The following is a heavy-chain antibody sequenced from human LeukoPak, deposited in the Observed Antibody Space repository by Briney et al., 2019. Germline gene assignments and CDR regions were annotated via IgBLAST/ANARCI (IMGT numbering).Heavy chain of an antibody. CDR1: GGSISSGDYY. V-gene: IGHV4-30-4*08. J-gene: IGHJ4*02. CDR2: IYYSGST. D-gene: IGHD6-13*01. Sequence: SQTLSLTCTVSGGSISSGDYYWSWLRQPPGKGLEWIGYIYYSGSTYYNPSLKSRVTISVDTSKNQFSLKLSSVTAADTAVYYCDRDGEGGSSSSFDYWGQGTLVTVSS. CDR3: DRDGEGGSSSSFDY.